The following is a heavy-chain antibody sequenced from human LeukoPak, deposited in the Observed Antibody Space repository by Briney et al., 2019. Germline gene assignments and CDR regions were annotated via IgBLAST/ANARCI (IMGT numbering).Heavy chain of an antibody. J-gene: IGHJ4*02. CDR2: ISYDGSNK. V-gene: IGHV3-30*04. CDR3: ARANWGSGDYFDY. D-gene: IGHD7-27*01. CDR1: GFTFSSYA. Sequence: GGSLRLSCAASGFTFSSYAMHWVRQAPGKGLEWVAVISYDGSNKYYADSVKGRFTISRDNPKNTLYLQMNSLRAEDTAVYYCARANWGSGDYFDYWGQGTLVTVSS.